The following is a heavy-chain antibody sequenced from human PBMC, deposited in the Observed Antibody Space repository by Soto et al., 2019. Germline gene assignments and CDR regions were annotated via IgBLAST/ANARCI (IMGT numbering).Heavy chain of an antibody. J-gene: IGHJ4*02. Sequence: QVQLQESGPGLVKPSQTLSLTCTVSGGSISSGDYYWSWLPQPPGKGLEWIGYIYYSGSTYYNPSLKSRVTISVDTSKNQFSLKLSSVTAADTAVYYCAREATIAARLDSWGQGTLVTVSS. D-gene: IGHD6-6*01. CDR3: AREATIAARLDS. V-gene: IGHV4-30-4*01. CDR1: GGSISSGDYY. CDR2: IYYSGST.